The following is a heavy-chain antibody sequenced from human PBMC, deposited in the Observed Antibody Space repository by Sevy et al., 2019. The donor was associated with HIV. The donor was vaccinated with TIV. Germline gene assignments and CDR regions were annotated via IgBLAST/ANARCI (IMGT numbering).Heavy chain of an antibody. CDR1: GFTFRSYG. J-gene: IGHJ4*02. V-gene: IGHV3-33*01. D-gene: IGHD6-19*01. CDR2: IWYDGSNK. CDR3: ARDSDSSYPDY. Sequence: GGSLRLSCAASGFTFRSYGMHWVRQAPGKGLEWVAGIWYDGSNKQYADSVKGRFTISRDNSKNTLHLEMNSLRAEDTAVYYCARDSDSSYPDYWGQGTLVTVSS.